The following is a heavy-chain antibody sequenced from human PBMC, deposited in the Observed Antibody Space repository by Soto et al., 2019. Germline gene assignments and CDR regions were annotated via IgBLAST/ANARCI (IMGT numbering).Heavy chain of an antibody. J-gene: IGHJ4*02. CDR2: IYPSGST. Sequence: TVSGGSISGHSWIWIRQPAGKGLEWVGHIYPSGSTSYNPSLKSRVTMSLDTSNNQFFLNLTSVTTADTAVFFCVRGRSYSVYDVWGPGILVTVSS. V-gene: IGHV4-4*07. CDR1: GGSISGHS. CDR3: VRGRSYSVYDV. D-gene: IGHD5-12*01.